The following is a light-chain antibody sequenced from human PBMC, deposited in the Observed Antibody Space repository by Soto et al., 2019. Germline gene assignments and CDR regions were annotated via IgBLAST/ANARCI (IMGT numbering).Light chain of an antibody. Sequence: EIVMTQSPATLSVSPGERATLSCRASQSVSSNLAWYQLKPGQAPRLLIYDASTRATGIPARFSGSGSGTEFTLTISSLQSEDFAVYYCQQYNNWPLTFGGGTKVEIK. J-gene: IGKJ4*01. CDR2: DAS. CDR3: QQYNNWPLT. CDR1: QSVSSN. V-gene: IGKV3-15*01.